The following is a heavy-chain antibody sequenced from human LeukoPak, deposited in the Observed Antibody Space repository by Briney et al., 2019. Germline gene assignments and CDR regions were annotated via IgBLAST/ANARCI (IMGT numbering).Heavy chain of an antibody. CDR1: GFTFSDYY. Sequence: GGSLRLSCAASGFTFSDYYMSWIRQVPGKGLEWVSYIGRSGTTIHYADSVKGRFTISRDNSKNTLYLQMNSLRAEDTAVYYCARVDDSSGYYSYYFDYWGQGTLVTVSS. J-gene: IGHJ4*02. D-gene: IGHD3-22*01. CDR3: ARVDDSSGYYSYYFDY. CDR2: IGRSGTTI. V-gene: IGHV3-11*04.